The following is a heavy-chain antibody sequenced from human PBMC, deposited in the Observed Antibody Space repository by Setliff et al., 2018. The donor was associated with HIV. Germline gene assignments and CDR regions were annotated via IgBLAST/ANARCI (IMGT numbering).Heavy chain of an antibody. D-gene: IGHD4-17*01. CDR2: VYYNWAT. CDR1: GDSFNGSHYL. Sequence: PSETLSLTCTVSGDSFNGSHYLWGWIRQPPGKGLEWVGNVYYNWATYYNPSLKNRVTISVDTSNNQISLRLSSVTAADTAMYYCVRDDYGYNGKGFDYWGQGTLVTVSS. J-gene: IGHJ4*02. V-gene: IGHV4-39*07. CDR3: VRDDYGYNGKGFDY.